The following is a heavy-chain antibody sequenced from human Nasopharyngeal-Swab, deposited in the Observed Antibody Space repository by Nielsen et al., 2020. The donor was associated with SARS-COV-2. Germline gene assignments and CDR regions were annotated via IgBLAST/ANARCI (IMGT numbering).Heavy chain of an antibody. V-gene: IGHV3-53*01. D-gene: IGHD6-19*01. J-gene: IGHJ5*02. CDR2: IYSGGSA. CDR3: AKGEDSSGWYPPGFDP. Sequence: GESLKISCAASGFTVSSNYMSWVRQAPGKGLEWVLVIYSGGSAYYADSVKGRFTISRDNSKNTLYLQMNSLRAEDTAVYYCAKGEDSSGWYPPGFDPWGQGTLVTVSS. CDR1: GFTVSSNY.